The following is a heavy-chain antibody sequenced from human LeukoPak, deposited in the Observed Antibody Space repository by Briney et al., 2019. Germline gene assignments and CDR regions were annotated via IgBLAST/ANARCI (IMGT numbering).Heavy chain of an antibody. J-gene: IGHJ4*02. CDR2: ISSSSSYI. V-gene: IGHV3-21*01. CDR1: GFTFSSYS. D-gene: IGHD2-15*01. CDR3: ARIDCSGGSCYSFH. Sequence: GGSLRLSCAASGFTFSSYSMNWVRQAPGKGLEWVSSISSSSSYIYYADSVKGRFTISRDNAKNSLYLQMNSLRAEDTAVYYCARIDCSGGSCYSFHWGQGTPVTVSS.